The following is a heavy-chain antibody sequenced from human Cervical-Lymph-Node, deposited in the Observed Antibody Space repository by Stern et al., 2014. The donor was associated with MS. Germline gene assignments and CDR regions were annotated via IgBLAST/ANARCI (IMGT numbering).Heavy chain of an antibody. CDR3: ARVALDYGDPHYFDY. D-gene: IGHD4-17*01. V-gene: IGHV4-31*03. CDR2: IYYSGST. Sequence: QVQLQESGPGLVKPSQTLSLTCTVSGGSISSGGYYWSWIRQHPGKGLEWIGYIYYSGSTYYNPSLKSRVTISVDTSKNQFSLKLSSVTAADTAVYYCARVALDYGDPHYFDYWGQGTLVTVSS. CDR1: GGSISSGGYY. J-gene: IGHJ4*02.